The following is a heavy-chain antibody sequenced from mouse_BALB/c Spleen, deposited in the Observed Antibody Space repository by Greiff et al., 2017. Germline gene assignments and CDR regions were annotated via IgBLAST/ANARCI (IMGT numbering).Heavy chain of an antibody. J-gene: IGHJ3*01. V-gene: IGHV1-87*01. Sequence: PGQGLEWIGAIYPGDGDTRYTQKFKGKATLTADKSSSTAYMQLSSLASEDSAVYYCARRGQLGLPFAYWGQGTLVTVSA. CDR2: IYPGDGDT. D-gene: IGHD3-1*01. CDR3: ARRGQLGLPFAY.